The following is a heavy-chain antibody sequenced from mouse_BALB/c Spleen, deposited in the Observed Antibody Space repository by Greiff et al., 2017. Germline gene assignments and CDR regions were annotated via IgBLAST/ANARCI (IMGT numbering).Heavy chain of an antibody. Sequence: VQLQQSGAELVRSGASVKLSCTASGFNIKDYYMHWVKQRPEQGLEWLGWIDPENGDTEYAPKFQGKATMTADTSSNTAYLQLSSLTSEDTAVYYCNTLSRRVFDVWGAGTTVTVSS. CDR2: IDPENGDT. CDR3: NTLSRRVFDV. V-gene: IGHV14-4*02. J-gene: IGHJ1*01. CDR1: GFNIKDYY.